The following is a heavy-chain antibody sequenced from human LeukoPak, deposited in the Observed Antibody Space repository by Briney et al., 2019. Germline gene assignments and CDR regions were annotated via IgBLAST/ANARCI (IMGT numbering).Heavy chain of an antibody. CDR2: ISPNSGAT. Sequence: GASVKVSCKAYGYTFTGYYLHWVRQAPGQGLEWMGRISPNSGATKYAQKFQDRVTMTRDTSINTAYMDLSRLRSDDTAVYYCARFSVGGRYDFDYWGQGTLVTVSS. D-gene: IGHD3-9*01. CDR3: ARFSVGGRYDFDY. V-gene: IGHV1-2*02. CDR1: GYTFTGYY. J-gene: IGHJ4*02.